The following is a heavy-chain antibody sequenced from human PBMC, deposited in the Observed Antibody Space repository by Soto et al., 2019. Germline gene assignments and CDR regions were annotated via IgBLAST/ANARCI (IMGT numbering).Heavy chain of an antibody. D-gene: IGHD3-10*01. Sequence: ASETLSLTCTGSGGSISRYYRSWIRQPPGKGLEWIGYIYYSGSTNYNPSLKSRVTISVDTSKNQFSLKLSSVTAADTAVYYCARVWGGAFDIWGQWTMVT. V-gene: IGHV4-59*01. CDR1: GGSISRYY. CDR2: IYYSGST. CDR3: ARVWGGAFDI. J-gene: IGHJ3*02.